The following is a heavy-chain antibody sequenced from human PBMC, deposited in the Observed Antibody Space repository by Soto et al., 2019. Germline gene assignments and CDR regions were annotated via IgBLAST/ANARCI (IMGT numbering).Heavy chain of an antibody. CDR1: GGTFSSYA. J-gene: IGHJ2*01. CDR2: IIPIFGTA. Sequence: QVQLVQSGAEVKKPGSSVKVSCKASGGTFSSYAISWVRQAPGQGLEWMGGIIPIFGTANYAQKFQGRVTITADESTSTAYMELSSLRSEDTAVYYCAKGSLNIVLVPAANDYRGWYFDLWGRGTLVTVSS. CDR3: AKGSLNIVLVPAANDYRGWYFDL. V-gene: IGHV1-69*12. D-gene: IGHD2-2*01.